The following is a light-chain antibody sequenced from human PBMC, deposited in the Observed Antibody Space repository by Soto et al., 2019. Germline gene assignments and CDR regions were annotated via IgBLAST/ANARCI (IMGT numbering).Light chain of an antibody. CDR2: DAS. CDR3: MQALQTPPWT. CDR1: QDIDNY. V-gene: IGKV1-33*01. J-gene: IGKJ1*01. Sequence: DIQMTQSPSSLSASVGDRVTITCQASQDIDNYLNWYQQKPGKAPNLLIYDASNLETGVPSRFSGGGSGTDFTLKISRVEVEDVGVYYCMQALQTPPWTFGQGTKV.